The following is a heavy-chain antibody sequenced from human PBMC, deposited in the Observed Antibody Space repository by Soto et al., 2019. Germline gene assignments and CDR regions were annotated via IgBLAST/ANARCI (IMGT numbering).Heavy chain of an antibody. Sequence: GGSLRLSCAASVFTVSSNYMSWVRQAPGKGLEWVSVIYSGGSTYYADSVKGRFTISRDNSKNTVYLQMNSLRAEDTAVYYCATANYYDSSDYYSPSPFDYWGQGTLVTVSS. V-gene: IGHV3-66*01. D-gene: IGHD3-22*01. J-gene: IGHJ4*02. CDR2: IYSGGST. CDR3: ATANYYDSSDYYSPSPFDY. CDR1: VFTVSSNY.